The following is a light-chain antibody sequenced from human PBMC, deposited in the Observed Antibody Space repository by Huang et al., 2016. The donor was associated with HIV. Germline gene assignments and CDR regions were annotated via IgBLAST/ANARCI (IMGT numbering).Light chain of an antibody. CDR3: QHYGSSPTWT. CDR1: QSLSSSY. J-gene: IGKJ1*01. Sequence: EIVLTQSPGTLSLSPGERATLACRASQSLSSSYLAWYQQKPGQAPRLLIYGASSRATGIPDRFSASGSGTDFSLTILRLEPEDFAVYYCQHYGSSPTWTFGQGTKVEFK. CDR2: GAS. V-gene: IGKV3-20*01.